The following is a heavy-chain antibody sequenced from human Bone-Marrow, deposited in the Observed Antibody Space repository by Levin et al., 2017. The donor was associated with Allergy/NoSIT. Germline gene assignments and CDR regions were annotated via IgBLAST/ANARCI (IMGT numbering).Heavy chain of an antibody. D-gene: IGHD3-16*02. J-gene: IGHJ4*02. CDR2: IYYSGST. CDR3: ARDLPLMITFGGVIVIPGYFDY. V-gene: IGHV4-39*07. Sequence: GSLRLSCTVSGGSISSSSYYWGWIRQPPGKGLEWIGSIYYSGSTYYNPSLKSRVTISVDTSKNQFSLKLSSVTAADTAVYYCARDLPLMITFGGVIVIPGYFDYWGQGTLVTVSS. CDR1: GGSISSSSYY.